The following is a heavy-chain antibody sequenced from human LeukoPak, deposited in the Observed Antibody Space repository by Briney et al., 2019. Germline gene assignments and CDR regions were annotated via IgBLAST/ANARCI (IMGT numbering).Heavy chain of an antibody. V-gene: IGHV3-48*02. Sequence: GGSLRLSCEASGFTFNSYSVSWVRQAPGEGLEWRSYIRYGGSAIYYVDSVKGRFTISRDSAKNSLYLQMNSLRDEDTAVYCCARGVRGSGSYLDYWGRGTLVSVSS. J-gene: IGHJ4*02. CDR2: IRYGGSAI. CDR3: ARGVRGSGSYLDY. D-gene: IGHD3-10*01. CDR1: GFTFNSYS.